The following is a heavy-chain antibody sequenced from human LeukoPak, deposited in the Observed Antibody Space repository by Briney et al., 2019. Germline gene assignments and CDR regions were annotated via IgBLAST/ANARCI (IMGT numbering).Heavy chain of an antibody. CDR2: IYYSGST. CDR3: AREGDTNGVCFDY. D-gene: IGHD2-8*01. V-gene: IGHV4-59*12. J-gene: IGHJ4*02. Sequence: SETLSLTCTVSGVSISSYYWSWIRQPPGKGLEWIGYIYYSGSTNYNPSLKSRVTISVDTSKNQFSLKLSSVTAADTAVYYCAREGDTNGVCFDYWGQGTLVTVSS. CDR1: GVSISSYY.